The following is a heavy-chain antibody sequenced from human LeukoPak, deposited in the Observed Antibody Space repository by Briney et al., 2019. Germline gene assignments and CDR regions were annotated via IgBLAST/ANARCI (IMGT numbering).Heavy chain of an antibody. V-gene: IGHV3-23*01. CDR1: GFTFSNYA. J-gene: IGHJ4*02. D-gene: IGHD6-13*01. CDR3: AKRSLAAAGNPAPFFDY. Sequence: GGSLRLSCAASGFTFSNYAMSWVRQAPGKGLEWVSAISGGGGSTYYADSVKGRFTISRDNSKNTLYLQMNSLRADDTAVYYCAKRSLAAAGNPAPFFDYWGQGTLVTVSS. CDR2: ISGGGGST.